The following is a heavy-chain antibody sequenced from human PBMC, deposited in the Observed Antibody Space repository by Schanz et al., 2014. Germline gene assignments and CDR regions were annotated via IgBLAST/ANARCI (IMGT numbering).Heavy chain of an antibody. V-gene: IGHV1-8*01. D-gene: IGHD2-2*01. J-gene: IGHJ4*02. CDR2: MNSKTGNT. CDR3: ARGGFFDSTSFDS. Sequence: QVQLVQSGAEVKKPGASVKVSCKASGYTFTSYDINWVRQATGQGLEWMGWMNSKTGNTGYAQRFQGRVTMTRNTSINTAYLELSSLRSEDTAVYYCARGGFFDSTSFDSWGQGTLVTVSS. CDR1: GYTFTSYD.